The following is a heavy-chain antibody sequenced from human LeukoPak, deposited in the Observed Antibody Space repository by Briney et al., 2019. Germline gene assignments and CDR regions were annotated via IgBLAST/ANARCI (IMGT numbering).Heavy chain of an antibody. CDR3: ARGDRDFWSGYYIDY. D-gene: IGHD3-3*01. CDR1: GYTFTGYY. J-gene: IGHJ4*02. CDR2: ISAYNGNT. Sequence: ASVKVSCKASGYTFTGYYMHWVRRAPGQGLEWMGWISAYNGNTNYAQKLQGRVTMTTDTSTSTAYMELRSLRSDDTAVYYCARGDRDFWSGYYIDYWGQGTLVTVSS. V-gene: IGHV1-18*04.